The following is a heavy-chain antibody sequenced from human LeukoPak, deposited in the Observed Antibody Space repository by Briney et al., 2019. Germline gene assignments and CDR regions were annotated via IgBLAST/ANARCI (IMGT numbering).Heavy chain of an antibody. CDR2: ISSSGTTI. Sequence: GGSLRLSCAASGFTFSDYYMNWLRQAPGKGREWVSYISSSGTTIYYADCVKGRFTISRDNNKNSVYLQMNSLRAEDTAVYYCAKDLGVTPFDYWGQGTLVTVSA. V-gene: IGHV3-11*01. J-gene: IGHJ4*02. D-gene: IGHD2-21*02. CDR1: GFTFSDYY. CDR3: AKDLGVTPFDY.